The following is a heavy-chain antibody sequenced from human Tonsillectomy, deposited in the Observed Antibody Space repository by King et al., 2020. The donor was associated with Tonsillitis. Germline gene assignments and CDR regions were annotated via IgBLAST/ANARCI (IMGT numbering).Heavy chain of an antibody. D-gene: IGHD3-3*01. CDR2: INPNSGGT. CDR1: GYTFTGYY. CDR3: ARDHLELRFLEWLIDY. V-gene: IGHV1-2*02. J-gene: IGHJ4*02. Sequence: QVQLVESGAEVKKPGASVKVSCKASGYTFTGYYMHWVRQAPGQGLEWMGWINPNSGGTNYAQKFQGRVTMTRDTSISTAYMELSRLRSDDTAVYYCARDHLELRFLEWLIDYWGQGTLVTVSS.